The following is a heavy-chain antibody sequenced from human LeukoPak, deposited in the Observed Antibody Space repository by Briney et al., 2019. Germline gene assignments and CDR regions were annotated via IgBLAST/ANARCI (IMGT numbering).Heavy chain of an antibody. Sequence: ASVKVSCKASGYTFTSYYMHWVRQAPGQGLEWMGWINPKSGDTNYAQKFQDRVTMTRDTSTSTGYMELRSLRSEDTAVYYCGRGIQSFDPWGQGTLVTVSS. J-gene: IGHJ5*02. V-gene: IGHV1-2*02. CDR1: GYTFTSYY. CDR3: GRGIQSFDP. CDR2: INPKSGDT.